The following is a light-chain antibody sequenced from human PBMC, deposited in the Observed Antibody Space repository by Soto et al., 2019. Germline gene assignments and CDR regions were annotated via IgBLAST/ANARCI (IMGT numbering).Light chain of an antibody. V-gene: IGLV2-14*03. CDR3: SSYTSSSTRV. CDR1: SSDVGAYDF. Sequence: QSVLTQPASLSGSPGQSITISCTGTSSDVGAYDFVSWYQQHPDKAPKLMIYEVSNRPSGVSNRFSGSKSVNTATLTISGLQAEDEADYYCSSYTSSSTRVFGNGTKVTVL. J-gene: IGLJ1*01. CDR2: EVS.